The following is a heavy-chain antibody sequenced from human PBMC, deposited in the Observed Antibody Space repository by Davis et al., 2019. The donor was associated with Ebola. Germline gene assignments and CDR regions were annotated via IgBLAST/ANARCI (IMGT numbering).Heavy chain of an antibody. J-gene: IGHJ4*02. CDR3: ARVAPYDYIWGSYRLPTDY. Sequence: SLKLPCASSGFPYDDYGMSWVRQAPGKGLEWVSGIHWNGGSTGYADAVKGRFTISRDNAKNSLYLQMNSLRAEDTALYHCARVAPYDYIWGSYRLPTDYWGQGTLVTVSS. D-gene: IGHD3-16*02. CDR1: GFPYDDYG. V-gene: IGHV3-20*01. CDR2: IHWNGGST.